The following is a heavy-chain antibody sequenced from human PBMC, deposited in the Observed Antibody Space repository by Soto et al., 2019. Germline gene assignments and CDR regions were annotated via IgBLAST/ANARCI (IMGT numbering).Heavy chain of an antibody. J-gene: IGHJ4*02. V-gene: IGHV1-18*04. CDR2: ISIYNGNT. Sequence: GASVKVSCKASGDTFTSNGISWVRQAPGQGLEWLAWISIYNGNTQYAQKVQGRVTMTTDTSTNTAYMELRSLRSDDTAVYYCARAPGSSSRPLVFDYWGQGTLVTVSS. CDR1: GDTFTSNG. D-gene: IGHD6-6*01. CDR3: ARAPGSSSRPLVFDY.